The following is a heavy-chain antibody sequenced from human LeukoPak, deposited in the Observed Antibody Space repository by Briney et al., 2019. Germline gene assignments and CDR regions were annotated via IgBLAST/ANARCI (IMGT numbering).Heavy chain of an antibody. V-gene: IGHV4-38-2*01. Sequence: SETLSLTCAVSAYSISSGYYWGWIRPPPGKGLEWIGRIYHSGSTYYNPSLKSRVTISVNTSKNQFSLKLSSVTAADTAVYYCARLPFMITFGGVISDYWGQGTLVTVSS. J-gene: IGHJ4*02. D-gene: IGHD3-16*02. CDR3: ARLPFMITFGGVISDY. CDR1: AYSISSGYY. CDR2: IYHSGST.